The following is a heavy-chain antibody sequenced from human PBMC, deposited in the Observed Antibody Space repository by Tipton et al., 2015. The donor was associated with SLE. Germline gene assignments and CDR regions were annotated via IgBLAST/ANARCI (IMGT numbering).Heavy chain of an antibody. J-gene: IGHJ4*02. Sequence: TLSLTCTVSGGSLSSYFWNWIRQPPGKGLEWIGYVYYSGSTSYNPSLKSRVTISEDASKNQFSLRVTSVTAADTAVYYCARGYYDFWSGPPFDFWGQGTLVTVSS. D-gene: IGHD3-3*01. V-gene: IGHV4-59*08. CDR3: ARGYYDFWSGPPFDF. CDR2: VYYSGST. CDR1: GGSLSSYF.